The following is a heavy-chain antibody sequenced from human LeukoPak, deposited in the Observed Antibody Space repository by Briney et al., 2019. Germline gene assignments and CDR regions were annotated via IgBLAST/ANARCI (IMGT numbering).Heavy chain of an antibody. CDR1: GFTFSTSW. J-gene: IGHJ4*02. CDR3: ARDPEEWEIPPNY. CDR2: INQDGSEE. D-gene: IGHD1-26*01. V-gene: IGHV3-7*01. Sequence: GGSLRLSCAASGFTFSTSWMTWVRQAPGEGLEWVANINQDGSEEKYADSVKGRFTIFRDNARNSVYLQMNRLRVDDTAVYYCARDPEEWEIPPNYWGQGTLVSVSS.